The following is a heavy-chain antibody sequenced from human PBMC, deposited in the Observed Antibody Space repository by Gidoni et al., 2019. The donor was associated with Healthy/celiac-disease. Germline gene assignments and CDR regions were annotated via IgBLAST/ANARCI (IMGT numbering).Heavy chain of an antibody. Sequence: QVQLQQSGPGLVKPSQTLSLPCAISADSFSHHSAPWNWIRQSPSRGLEWLGRTYYRSKWYNDYAVSVKSRITINPDTSKNQFSLQLNSVTPEDTAVYYCARDRGTGTTLGVSAFDIWGQGTMVTVSS. V-gene: IGHV6-1*01. J-gene: IGHJ3*02. D-gene: IGHD1-7*01. CDR2: TYYRSKWYN. CDR3: ARDRGTGTTLGVSAFDI. CDR1: ADSFSHHSAP.